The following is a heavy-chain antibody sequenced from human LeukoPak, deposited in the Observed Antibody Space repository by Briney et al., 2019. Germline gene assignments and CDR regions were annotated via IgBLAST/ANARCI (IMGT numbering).Heavy chain of an antibody. J-gene: IGHJ6*03. Sequence: SETLSLTCTVSGGSISSYYGSWLRQPPGKGLGWIGYIYYSGSTNYNPSLKSRGTISVDTSTNQFSLKLSSVTAADTAVYYCARAGGSRDFWSGYYSGYYYYMDVWGKGTTVTVSS. D-gene: IGHD3-3*01. V-gene: IGHV4-59*01. CDR2: IYYSGST. CDR1: GGSISSYY. CDR3: ARAGGSRDFWSGYYSGYYYYMDV.